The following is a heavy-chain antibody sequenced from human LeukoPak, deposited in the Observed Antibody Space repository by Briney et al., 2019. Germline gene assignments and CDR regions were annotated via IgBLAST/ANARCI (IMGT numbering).Heavy chain of an antibody. CDR2: ISYDGSNK. J-gene: IGHJ4*02. V-gene: IGHV3-30*18. CDR1: GFTFSSYG. Sequence: GRSLRLSCAASGFTFSSYGMHWVRQAPGKGLKWVAVISYDGSNKYYADSVKGRFTISRDNSKNTLYLQMNSLRAEDTAVYYCAKKELALDYWGQGTLVTVSS. D-gene: IGHD1-1*01. CDR3: AKKELALDY.